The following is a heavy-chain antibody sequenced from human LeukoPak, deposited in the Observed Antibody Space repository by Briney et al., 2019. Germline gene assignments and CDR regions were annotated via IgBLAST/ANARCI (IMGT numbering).Heavy chain of an antibody. CDR2: ISAYNGNT. V-gene: IGHV1-18*01. CDR1: GYSFTSYG. Sequence: GASVKVSCKASGYSFTSYGFSWVRQAPGQGLEWMGWISAYNGNTNLAQRFQGRVTLTTHTSTRTVYMELRSLRSDDTAMYYCAREAPEVWFGEPDFDFWGQGTLVTVSS. CDR3: AREAPEVWFGEPDFDF. J-gene: IGHJ4*02. D-gene: IGHD3-10*01.